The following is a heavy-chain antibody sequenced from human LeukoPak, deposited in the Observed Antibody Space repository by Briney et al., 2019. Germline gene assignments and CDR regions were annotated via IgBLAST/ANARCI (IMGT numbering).Heavy chain of an antibody. Sequence: GGSLRLSCAASGFTFSIYAMHWVRQAPGKGLECVSSISSIEGRTYYADSVRGRFTISRDNSKNTLYLQMNRLRAEDTAVYHCASDSVRGSGGYGDDGFDIWGQGTMVTVSS. CDR3: ASDSVRGSGGYGDDGFDI. CDR1: GFTFSIYA. CDR2: ISSIEGRT. D-gene: IGHD5-12*01. J-gene: IGHJ3*02. V-gene: IGHV3-23*01.